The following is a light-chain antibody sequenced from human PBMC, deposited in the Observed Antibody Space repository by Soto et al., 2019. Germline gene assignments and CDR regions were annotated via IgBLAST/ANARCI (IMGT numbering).Light chain of an antibody. J-gene: IGLJ1*01. V-gene: IGLV2-18*01. CDR3: SLYTSRRGV. CDR2: EVS. CDR1: SSDVGSYNR. Sequence: QSALTQPPSVSRSPGQSVTISCTGTSSDVGSYNRISWYQQPPGTAPKLMIYEVSNRPSGVPDRFSGFKSGNTASLTISGLQAEDEADYYCSLYTSRRGVFGTGTKVTVL.